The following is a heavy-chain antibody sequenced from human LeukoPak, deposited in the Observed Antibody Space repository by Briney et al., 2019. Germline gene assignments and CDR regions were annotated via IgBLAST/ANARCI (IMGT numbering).Heavy chain of an antibody. Sequence: VASVKVSCKASGYTFTGYYMHWVRQAPGQGPEWMGWINPNSGGTNYAQKFQGRVTMTRDTSISTAYMELSRLRSDDTAVYYCAREGGGSSYYFDYWGQGTLVTVSS. CDR3: AREGGGSSYYFDY. D-gene: IGHD2-15*01. CDR2: INPNSGGT. V-gene: IGHV1-2*02. J-gene: IGHJ4*02. CDR1: GYTFTGYY.